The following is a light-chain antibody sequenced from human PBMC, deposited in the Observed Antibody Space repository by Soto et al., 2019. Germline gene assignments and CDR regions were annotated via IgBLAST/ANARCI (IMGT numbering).Light chain of an antibody. J-gene: IGKJ5*01. Sequence: EIVMTPSPATLSVSPVERATLSCRASQSVSSKLAWYQQKPGQAPRLLIYGAFNRATGIPARFSGSGSGTDFTLTIRSLEPEDSAVYYCQQRNVWPPVNCGQGTRREIK. CDR3: QQRNVWPPVN. CDR2: GAF. V-gene: IGKV3-11*01. CDR1: QSVSSK.